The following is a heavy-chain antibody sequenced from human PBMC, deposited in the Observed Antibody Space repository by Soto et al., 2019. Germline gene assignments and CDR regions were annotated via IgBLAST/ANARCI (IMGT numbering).Heavy chain of an antibody. V-gene: IGHV3-23*01. D-gene: IGHD2-15*01. CDR2: ISGSGGST. Sequence: PGGSLRLSCAASGFTFSSYAMSWVRQAPGKGLEWVSAISGSGGSTYYADSVKGRFTISRDNSKNTLYLQMNSLRAEDTAVYYCAKSGAGYCSGGSCYSEALGYYYYGMDVWGKGTTVTVSS. CDR1: GFTFSSYA. J-gene: IGHJ6*04. CDR3: AKSGAGYCSGGSCYSEALGYYYYGMDV.